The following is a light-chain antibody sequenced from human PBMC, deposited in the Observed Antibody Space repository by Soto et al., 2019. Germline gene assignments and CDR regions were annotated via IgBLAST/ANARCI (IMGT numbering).Light chain of an antibody. V-gene: IGKV4-1*01. CDR3: QQYYSTPPYT. CDR1: QSVLYSSNNKNY. Sequence: DIVMTQSPDSLAVSLGERATINCKSSQSVLYSSNNKNYLAWYRQKPGQPPKLIIYWASIRESGVPDRISGSGSGTDFTLTISSLQVEDVAVYYCQQYYSTPPYTFGQGTKLEIK. J-gene: IGKJ2*01. CDR2: WAS.